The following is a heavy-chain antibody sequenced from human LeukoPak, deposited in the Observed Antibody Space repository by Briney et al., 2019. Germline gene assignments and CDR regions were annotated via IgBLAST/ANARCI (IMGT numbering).Heavy chain of an antibody. J-gene: IGHJ4*02. V-gene: IGHV3-23*01. CDR1: GFTFSSYA. Sequence: GESLRLSCAASGFTFSSYAMSWVRQAPGKGLELVSAISGSGGSTYYADSVKGRFTISRDNSKNTLYLQMNSLRAEDTAVYYCAKDLGYSYGQSLDYWGQGTLVTVSS. CDR2: ISGSGGST. CDR3: AKDLGYSYGQSLDY. D-gene: IGHD5-18*01.